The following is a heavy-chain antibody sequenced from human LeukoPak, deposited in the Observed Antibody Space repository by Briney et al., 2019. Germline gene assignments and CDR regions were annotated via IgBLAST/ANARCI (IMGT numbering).Heavy chain of an antibody. D-gene: IGHD3-9*01. CDR3: ARRGMTGYPDYYYYMDV. Sequence: ASVKVSCKASGYTFTSYGISWVRQAPGQGLEWMGWISAYNGNTNYAQKLQGRVTMTTDTSTSTAYMELRSLRSDDTAVYYCARRGMTGYPDYYYYMDVWGKGTTVTISS. J-gene: IGHJ6*03. CDR1: GYTFTSYG. V-gene: IGHV1-18*01. CDR2: ISAYNGNT.